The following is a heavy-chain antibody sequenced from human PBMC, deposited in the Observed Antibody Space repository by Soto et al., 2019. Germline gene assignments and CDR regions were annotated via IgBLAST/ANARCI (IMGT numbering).Heavy chain of an antibody. CDR3: AREVQVHTPAFVY. Sequence: QVQLVQSGAEMKKPGSSVKVSCQSSGGTFNTYAMNWVRQAPGQGPEWMGDISPMFGAANYAPKFQGRVTITADEDTGTSYMQLSSLTAEDTALYFCAREVQVHTPAFVYWGQGTLVTVSS. V-gene: IGHV1-69*19. CDR2: ISPMFGAA. D-gene: IGHD3-10*01. CDR1: GGTFNTYA. J-gene: IGHJ4*02.